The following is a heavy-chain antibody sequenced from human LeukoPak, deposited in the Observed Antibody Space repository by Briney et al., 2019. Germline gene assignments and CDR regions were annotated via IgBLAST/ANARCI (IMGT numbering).Heavy chain of an antibody. J-gene: IGHJ4*02. CDR1: GGTFSSYA. Sequence: ASVKVSCKASGGTFSSYAISWVRQAPGQGLEWMGGIIPIFGTANYAQKFQGRVTITADESTSTAYMELSSLRFEDTAVYYCARVDDEGAYFDYWGQGTLVTVSS. D-gene: IGHD1-26*01. CDR2: IIPIFGTA. CDR3: ARVDDEGAYFDY. V-gene: IGHV1-69*13.